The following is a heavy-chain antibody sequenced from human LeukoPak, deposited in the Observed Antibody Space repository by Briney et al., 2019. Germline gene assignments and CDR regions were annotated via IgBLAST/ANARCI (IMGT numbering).Heavy chain of an antibody. J-gene: IGHJ5*02. D-gene: IGHD3-10*01. CDR1: GGSISSSSYY. CDR2: IYYSGST. V-gene: IGHV4-39*07. CDR3: ASYYFGSGSYRVKWFDP. Sequence: SETLSLTCTVSGGSISSSSYYWGWIRQSPGKGLEWIGSIYYSGSTYYNPSLKSRVTISVDTSKNQFSLKLSPVTAADTAVYFCASYYFGSGSYRVKWFDPWGQGTLVTVSS.